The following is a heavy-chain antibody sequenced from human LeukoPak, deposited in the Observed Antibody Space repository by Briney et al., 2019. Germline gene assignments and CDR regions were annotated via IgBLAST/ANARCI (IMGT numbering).Heavy chain of an antibody. CDR3: ARGGIVVRSPIDY. J-gene: IGHJ4*02. CDR1: LYTFTGDY. V-gene: IGHV1-2*02. Sequence: ASLKASCKASLYTFTGDYMHCGREAPGQRLKWMGWINPNSGGTNDAQKFQGRVTMTRDTSITTAYMELSRLRADDTAVYYCARGGIVVRSPIDYWGQGTLVTVSS. CDR2: INPNSGGT. D-gene: IGHD2-2*01.